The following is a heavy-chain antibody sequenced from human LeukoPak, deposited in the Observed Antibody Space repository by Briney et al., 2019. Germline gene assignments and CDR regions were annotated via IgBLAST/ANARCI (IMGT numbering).Heavy chain of an antibody. D-gene: IGHD3-10*01. V-gene: IGHV3-33*01. J-gene: IGHJ4*02. CDR2: IWYDGSDK. CDR3: ARGGSGRALVNF. Sequence: GGSLRLSCAASGFTLSNYGMHWVRQAPGKGLEWVAVIWYDGSDKYYADSVKGRFTISRDNSKNTLYVQMNSLRVEDTAVYYCARGGSGRALVNFWGQGTLVTVSS. CDR1: GFTLSNYG.